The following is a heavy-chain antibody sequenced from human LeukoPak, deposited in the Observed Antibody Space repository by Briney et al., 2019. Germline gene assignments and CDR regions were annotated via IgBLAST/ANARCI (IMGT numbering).Heavy chain of an antibody. D-gene: IGHD1-14*01. CDR1: GFFFNSYW. CDR2: ENQDGSEI. J-gene: IGHJ5*01. V-gene: IGHV3-7*03. CDR3: ARGRNVDS. Sequence: GGSLRLSCITSGFFFNSYWMSWVRQAPGKGLEWVANENQDGSEIYYVDSVKGRFIMSRDNAKNSFYLQMSSLRVEDTAVYYCARGRNVDSWGQGTLVTVSS.